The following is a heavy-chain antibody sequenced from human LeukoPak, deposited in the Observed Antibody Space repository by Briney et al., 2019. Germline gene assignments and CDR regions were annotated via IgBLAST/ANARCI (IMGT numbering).Heavy chain of an antibody. CDR1: GGSFSGHY. Sequence: SETLSLTCAVSGGSFSGHYWSWIRQPPGEGLEWIGEINDSGGTKYNPSLKSRVTISADTSKNQFSLKLSSVTAADTAVYYCAKNNWFDPWGQGTLVTVSS. J-gene: IGHJ5*02. V-gene: IGHV4-34*01. CDR2: INDSGGT. CDR3: AKNNWFDP.